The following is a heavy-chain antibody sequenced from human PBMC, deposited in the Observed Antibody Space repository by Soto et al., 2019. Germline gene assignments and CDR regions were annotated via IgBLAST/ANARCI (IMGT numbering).Heavy chain of an antibody. J-gene: IGHJ6*02. CDR2: IYYNGNT. Sequence: QVQVQESGPGLVKPSQTLSLKCSVSGGSIGSRDYYWSWIRQHPEKGLEWIGSIYYNGNTDYNPSLRGRPNMSLDTSMNEFSLKLTSVTDADTAVYYCARDKGGAALKGSGMDVWGQGTTVTVS. CDR3: ARDKGGAALKGSGMDV. D-gene: IGHD3-10*01. V-gene: IGHV4-31*02. CDR1: GGSIGSRDYY.